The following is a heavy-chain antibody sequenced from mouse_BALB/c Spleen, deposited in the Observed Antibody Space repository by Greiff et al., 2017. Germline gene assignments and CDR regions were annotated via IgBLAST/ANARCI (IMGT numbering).Heavy chain of an antibody. CDR1: GFTFSNYW. CDR3: TRTGTGDYFDY. D-gene: IGHD4-1*01. J-gene: IGHJ2*01. Sequence: EVQLVESGGGLVQPGGSMKLSCVASGFTFSNYWMNWVRQSPEKGLEWVAEIRLKSNNYATHYAESVKGRFTISRDDSKSSVYLQMNNLRAEDTGIYYCTRTGTGDYFDYWGQGTTLTVSS. V-gene: IGHV6-6*02. CDR2: IRLKSNNYAT.